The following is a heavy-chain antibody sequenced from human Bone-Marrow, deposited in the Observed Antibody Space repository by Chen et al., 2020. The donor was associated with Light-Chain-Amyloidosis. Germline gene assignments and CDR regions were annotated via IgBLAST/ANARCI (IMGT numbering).Heavy chain of an antibody. CDR3: ARRRDGYNFDY. Sequence: EVQLEQSGPEVKKPGESLTIPCKGSGYTFPNYWIGWVRQRPGKGLEWMGVIYPDDSDARYSPSFEGQVTISADKSITTAYLQWRSLKASDTAMYYCARRRDGYNFDYWGQGTLVTVSS. V-gene: IGHV5-51*01. D-gene: IGHD5-12*01. J-gene: IGHJ4*02. CDR2: IYPDDSDA. CDR1: GYTFPNYW.